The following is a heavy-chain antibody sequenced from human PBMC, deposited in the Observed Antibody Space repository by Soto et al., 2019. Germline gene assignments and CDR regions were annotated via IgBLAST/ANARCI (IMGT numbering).Heavy chain of an antibody. J-gene: IGHJ5*02. CDR1: GGSISSGGYS. CDR3: ARDQLEGNWFDP. V-gene: IGHV4-30-2*01. D-gene: IGHD1-1*01. CDR2: IYHSGYT. Sequence: QLQLQESGSELVKPSQTLSLTCTVSGGSISSGGYSWNWIRQAPGKGLEWIGYIYHSGYTLYNPSLKGRVTISVDKSKNHFSLNLTSVTAADTAVYYCARDQLEGNWFDPWGQGTLVTVSS.